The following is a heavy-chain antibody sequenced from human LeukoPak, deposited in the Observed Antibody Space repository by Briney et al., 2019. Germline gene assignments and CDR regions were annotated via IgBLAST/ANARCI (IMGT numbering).Heavy chain of an antibody. CDR1: GYTFTSYY. CDR2: ISAYNGNT. CDR3: AREDIVVVPAAMLGYYYGMDV. J-gene: IGHJ6*02. D-gene: IGHD2-2*01. Sequence: ASVKVSCKASGYTFTSYYIHWVRQAPGQGLEWMGWISAYNGNTNYAQKLQGRVTMTTDTSTSTAYMELRSLRSDDTAVYYCAREDIVVVPAAMLGYYYGMDVWGQGTTVTVSS. V-gene: IGHV1-18*04.